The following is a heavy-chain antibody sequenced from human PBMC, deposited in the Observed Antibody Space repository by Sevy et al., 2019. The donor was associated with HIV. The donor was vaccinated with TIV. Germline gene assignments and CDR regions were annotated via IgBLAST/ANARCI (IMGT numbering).Heavy chain of an antibody. CDR3: ARDPDYYYGSGNWFDP. V-gene: IGHV4-4*07. D-gene: IGHD3-10*01. CDR1: GGSISSYY. J-gene: IGHJ5*02. CDR2: IYTSGST. Sequence: SETLSLTCTVSGGSISSYYWSWIRQPAGKGLEWIGRIYTSGSTNYNPPLKSRVTMSVDTSKNQFSLKLSSVTAADTAVYYCARDPDYYYGSGNWFDPWGQGTLVTVSS.